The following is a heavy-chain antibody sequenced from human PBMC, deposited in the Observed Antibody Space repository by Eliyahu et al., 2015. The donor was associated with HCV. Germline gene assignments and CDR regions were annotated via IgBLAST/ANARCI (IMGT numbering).Heavy chain of an antibody. CDR1: GFXFSTYA. D-gene: IGHD2-15*01. Sequence: EVQLLESGGGLVQPGGSLRLSCAASGFXFSTYAMSWGPPGPGEGAGGVSAISGSGGATYYADSVKGRFTISRDNSRNTLSLLMNSLRVEDTAVYYCAKETSGASIADYWGQGTLVTVSP. V-gene: IGHV3-23*01. CDR2: ISGSGGAT. CDR3: AKETSGASIADY. J-gene: IGHJ4*02.